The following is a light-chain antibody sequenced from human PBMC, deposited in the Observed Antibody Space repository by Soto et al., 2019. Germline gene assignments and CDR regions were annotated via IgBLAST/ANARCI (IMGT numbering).Light chain of an antibody. CDR3: QQRHMWPIT. CDR1: QSVTSTY. J-gene: IGKJ5*01. CDR2: GAS. Sequence: EIVLTQSPGTLSLSPGERATLSCRASQSVTSTYLGWYQQKPGQAPRLLIYGASSRATGIPDRFSGSGSGTDFTLTISSLEPEDSAVYYCQQRHMWPITFGQGTRLEIK. V-gene: IGKV3D-20*02.